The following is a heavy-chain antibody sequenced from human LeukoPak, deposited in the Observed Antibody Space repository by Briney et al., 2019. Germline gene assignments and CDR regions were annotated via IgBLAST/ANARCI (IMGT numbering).Heavy chain of an antibody. D-gene: IGHD2-15*01. J-gene: IGHJ4*02. V-gene: IGHV1-8*02. CDR3: ARTLRRHCSGGSCYSPHLDY. Sequence: ASVKVSCKTSGGPFSSYAVTWVRQAPGQGLEWMGWMNPNSGNTGYTQKFQGRVTMTRNTSITTAYMELSSLRSEDTAVYYCARTLRRHCSGGSCYSPHLDYWGQGTLVTVSS. CDR2: MNPNSGNT. CDR1: GGPFSSYA.